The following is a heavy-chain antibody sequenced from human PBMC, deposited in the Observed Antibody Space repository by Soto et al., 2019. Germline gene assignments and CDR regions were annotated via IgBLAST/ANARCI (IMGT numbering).Heavy chain of an antibody. J-gene: IGHJ5*02. D-gene: IGHD2-15*01. CDR2: MNPNSGET. CDR3: ARVAVAARPRWYNWFDP. Sequence: QEQLVQSGAEVTKPGASVKVSCKTSGYTFTDYDINWVRQATGQGLEWIGWMNPNSGETGYAQKFQGRVTMTRSASLSTAYVELSSLRSEDTAVYYCARVAVAARPRWYNWFDPWGQGTLVTVSS. V-gene: IGHV1-8*01. CDR1: GYTFTDYD.